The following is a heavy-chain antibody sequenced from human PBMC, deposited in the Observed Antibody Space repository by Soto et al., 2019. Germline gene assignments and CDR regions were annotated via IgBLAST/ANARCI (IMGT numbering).Heavy chain of an antibody. CDR2: IYYSGST. CDR3: ARHIRSSGWYPFDY. CDR1: GGSLSSSSYY. D-gene: IGHD6-19*01. Sequence: SETLSLTCTVSGGSLSSSSYYWGWIRQPPGKGLEWIGSIYYSGSTYYNPSLKSRVTISVDTSKNQFSLKLSSVTAADTAVYYCARHIRSSGWYPFDYRVQGTLVTVSS. V-gene: IGHV4-39*01. J-gene: IGHJ4*02.